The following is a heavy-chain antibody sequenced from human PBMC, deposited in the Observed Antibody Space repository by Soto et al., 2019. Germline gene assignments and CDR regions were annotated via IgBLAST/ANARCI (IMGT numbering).Heavy chain of an antibody. CDR1: GFTFSSYA. Sequence: PGGSLRLSCAASGFTFSSYAMHWVRQAPDKGLEWVAVISYDGSNKYYADSVKGRFTISRDNSKNTLYLQMNSLRAEDTAVYYCARDAPKLYYDSSGLGPFDYWGQGTLVTVSS. CDR3: ARDAPKLYYDSSGLGPFDY. J-gene: IGHJ4*02. CDR2: ISYDGSNK. D-gene: IGHD3-22*01. V-gene: IGHV3-30-3*01.